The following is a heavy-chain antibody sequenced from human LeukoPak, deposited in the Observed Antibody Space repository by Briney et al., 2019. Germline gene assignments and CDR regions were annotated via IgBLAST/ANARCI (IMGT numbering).Heavy chain of an antibody. CDR1: GGSISSSSYY. J-gene: IGHJ4*02. D-gene: IGHD3-3*01. CDR3: ARSKIFGAGRHYFDY. Sequence: MTSETLSLTCTVSGGSISSSSYYWGWIRQPPGKGLEWIGSIYYSGSTYYNPSLKSRVTISVDTSKNQFSLKLSSVTAADTAVYYCARSKIFGAGRHYFDYWGQGTLVTVSS. V-gene: IGHV4-39*07. CDR2: IYYSGST.